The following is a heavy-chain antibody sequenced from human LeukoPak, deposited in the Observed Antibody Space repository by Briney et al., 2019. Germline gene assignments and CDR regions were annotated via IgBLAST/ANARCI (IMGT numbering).Heavy chain of an antibody. CDR3: ARGGLSYDSSVWFDY. V-gene: IGHV4-59*01. CDR1: NGSIRSYY. Sequence: SETLSLTCTVSNGSIRSYYWSWIRQPPGKGLEWIGYIYYSGRTNYNPSLKSRVTISVDTSKNQFSLKLSSVTDADTAMYYCARGGLSYDSSVWFDYWGQGTLVTASS. CDR2: IYYSGRT. J-gene: IGHJ4*02. D-gene: IGHD3-22*01.